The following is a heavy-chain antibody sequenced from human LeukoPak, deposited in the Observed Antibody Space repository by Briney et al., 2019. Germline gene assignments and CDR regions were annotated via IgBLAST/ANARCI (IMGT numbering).Heavy chain of an antibody. V-gene: IGHV4-30-4*08. J-gene: IGHJ4*02. CDR1: GGSISSGDYY. CDR2: IYYSRST. Sequence: TLSQTCTVSGGSISSGDYYSSWIRQPPGKGLDRSGYIYYSRSTYYVPSLKSRVTISVDTSKNQLSLELSSVTAADTAVYYCARQPLRLPAGGYFDYWGQGTLVTVSS. CDR3: ARQPLRLPAGGYFDY. D-gene: IGHD3-16*01.